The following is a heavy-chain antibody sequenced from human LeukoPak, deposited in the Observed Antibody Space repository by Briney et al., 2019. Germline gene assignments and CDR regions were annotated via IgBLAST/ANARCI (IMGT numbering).Heavy chain of an antibody. CDR1: GFTFSSYA. V-gene: IGHV3-30*04. Sequence: PGRSLRLSCAASGFTFSSYAMHWVRQTPGKGLEWVAVISYDGSNKYYADSVKARFTISRDNSKNTLYLQMNSLRVEDTAIYYCTRGMLRQPPNYWGQGMLVTVSS. J-gene: IGHJ4*02. CDR3: TRGMLRQPPNY. CDR2: ISYDGSNK. D-gene: IGHD3-10*02.